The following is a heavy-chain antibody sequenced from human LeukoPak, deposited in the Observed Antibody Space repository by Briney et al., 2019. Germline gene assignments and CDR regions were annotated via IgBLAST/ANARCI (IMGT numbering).Heavy chain of an antibody. CDR3: AKWGDYDILTGYYVSDL. J-gene: IGHJ5*02. Sequence: GGSLRLSCAASGFIFRNYAMSWVRQAPGKGLEWVSAITGSGDTTYYADSVKGRFTISRDNSKNTLYVEMNTLRAEDTAVYYCAKWGDYDILTGYYVSDLWGQGTLVTVSS. V-gene: IGHV3-23*01. CDR2: ITGSGDTT. D-gene: IGHD3-9*01. CDR1: GFIFRNYA.